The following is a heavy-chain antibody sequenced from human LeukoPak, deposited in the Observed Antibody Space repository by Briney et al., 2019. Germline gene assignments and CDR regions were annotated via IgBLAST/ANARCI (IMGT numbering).Heavy chain of an antibody. CDR2: ISSSGSTI. CDR3: ARGRGYGSGSYYGMDV. V-gene: IGHV3-48*04. J-gene: IGHJ6*02. Sequence: PGGSLRLSCAPSGFTFSSYGMHWVRQAPGKGLEWVSDISSSGSTIYYADSVKGRFTISRDNAKKSLYLQMNSLRAEDTAVYYCARGRGYGSGSYYGMDVWGQGTTVTVSS. CDR1: GFTFSSYG. D-gene: IGHD3-10*01.